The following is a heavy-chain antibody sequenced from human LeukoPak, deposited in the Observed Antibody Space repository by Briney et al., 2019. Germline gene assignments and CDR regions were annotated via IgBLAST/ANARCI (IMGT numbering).Heavy chain of an antibody. D-gene: IGHD2-2*01. J-gene: IGHJ3*02. V-gene: IGHV1-46*01. CDR3: ARECRSTSCYVLRAFDI. CDR2: INPSGGSA. CDR1: GYTFTTYY. Sequence: GASVKVSCRTSGYTFTTYYVHWVRQAPGQGLEWMGVINPSGGSASYAQNFQGRVAMTRDTSTSTVDMELSSLISDDTAVYYCARECRSTSCYVLRAFDIWGQGTMVTVSS.